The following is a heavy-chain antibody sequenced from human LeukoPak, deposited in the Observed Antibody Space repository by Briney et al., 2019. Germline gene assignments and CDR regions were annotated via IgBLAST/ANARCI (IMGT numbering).Heavy chain of an antibody. CDR1: GFTFSSYW. D-gene: IGHD2-15*01. Sequence: PGGSLRLSCAASGFTFSSYWMHWVRQAPGKGLVWVSRINSDGSSTSYADSVKGRFTISRDNSKNTLYLQMNSLRAEDTAVYYCARYCSGGSCRTYYYYGMDVWGQGTTVTVSS. J-gene: IGHJ6*02. V-gene: IGHV3-74*01. CDR2: INSDGSST. CDR3: ARYCSGGSCRTYYYYGMDV.